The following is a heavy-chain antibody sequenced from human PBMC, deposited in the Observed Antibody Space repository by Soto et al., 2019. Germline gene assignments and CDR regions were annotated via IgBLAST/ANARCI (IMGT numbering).Heavy chain of an antibody. Sequence: GGSLRLSCAASGFHFSSYSMAWVRHIPERGLEWVSSIIGGGTSYAESVKGRFTISRDNSRNTLYLQMDSLRVEDTAVYYCVRDKGWNGGVGGYWGQGALVTVSS. CDR2: IIGGGT. CDR3: VRDKGWNGGVGGY. V-gene: IGHV3-23*01. D-gene: IGHD2-8*02. CDR1: GFHFSSYS. J-gene: IGHJ4*02.